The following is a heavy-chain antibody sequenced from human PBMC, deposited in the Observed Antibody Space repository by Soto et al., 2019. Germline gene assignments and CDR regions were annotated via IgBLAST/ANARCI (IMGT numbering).Heavy chain of an antibody. CDR3: VRGHGWLDP. CDR1: GFTFGDFY. J-gene: IGHJ5*02. Sequence: GGSLRLSCEASGFTFGDFYTSWVRQAPGKPLEWVANIKKDGSEIDYVDSVKGRFTISRDNAKKSLYLQMNSLRVEDTAVYHCVRGHGWLDPWGQGTL. V-gene: IGHV3-7*01. CDR2: IKKDGSEI.